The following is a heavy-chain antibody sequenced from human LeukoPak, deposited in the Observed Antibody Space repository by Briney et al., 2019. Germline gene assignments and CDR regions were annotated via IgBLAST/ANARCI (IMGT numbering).Heavy chain of an antibody. J-gene: IGHJ4*02. V-gene: IGHV3-23*01. CDR1: GFTFSSYA. CDR3: AKDVMVRGVIVQFDY. D-gene: IGHD3-10*01. CDR2: ISGSGGST. Sequence: GGSLRLSCAASGFTFSSYAMSWVRQAPGKGLEWVSGISGSGGSTYYADSVKGRFTISIDNSKNTLYLQMNSLRAEDTAVYYCAKDVMVRGVIVQFDYWGQGTLVTVSS.